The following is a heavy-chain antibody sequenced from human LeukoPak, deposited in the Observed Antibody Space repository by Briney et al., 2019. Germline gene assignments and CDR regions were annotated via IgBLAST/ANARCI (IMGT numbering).Heavy chain of an antibody. CDR1: GYTFTSYY. CDR2: INPSGGGT. Sequence: GASVKVSCKASGYTFTSYYMHWVRQAPGQGLEWMGIINPSGGGTSYAQKFQGRVTMTRDTSTSTVYMELSSLRSEDTAVYYCASGVYSSGSRSTPNWFDPWGQGTLVTVSS. J-gene: IGHJ5*02. V-gene: IGHV1-46*01. CDR3: ASGVYSSGSRSTPNWFDP. D-gene: IGHD6-19*01.